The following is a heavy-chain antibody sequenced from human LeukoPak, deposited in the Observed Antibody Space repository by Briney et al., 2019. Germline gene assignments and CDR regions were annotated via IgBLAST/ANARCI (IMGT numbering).Heavy chain of an antibody. V-gene: IGHV1-2*02. CDR2: INPNINGT. CDR1: GYTFTGYY. Sequence: ASVKVSCKASGYTFTGYYIHWVRQAPGQGLEWMGWINPNINGTNYAQKFQGRVTMTGDRSISTAYMELSRLRSDDTAVYYCARERTPGSGYGVDYWGQGTVVTVSS. D-gene: IGHD6-25*01. J-gene: IGHJ4*02. CDR3: ARERTPGSGYGVDY.